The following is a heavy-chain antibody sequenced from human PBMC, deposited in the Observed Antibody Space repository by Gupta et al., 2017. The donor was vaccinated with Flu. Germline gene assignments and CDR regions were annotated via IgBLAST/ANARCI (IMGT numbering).Heavy chain of an antibody. CDR1: GFSVSSNY. Sequence: EVQLVETGGGLIQPGGSLRLSCVASGFSVSSNYMNWVRQAPGKGLECVSVIYSGGSTYYADSVKGRFTISRDKSRNTVYLQMNSLRVEDTAMYYCARGAMGNWGQGTLVTVSS. CDR3: ARGAMGN. V-gene: IGHV3-53*02. CDR2: IYSGGST. D-gene: IGHD6-13*01. J-gene: IGHJ4*02.